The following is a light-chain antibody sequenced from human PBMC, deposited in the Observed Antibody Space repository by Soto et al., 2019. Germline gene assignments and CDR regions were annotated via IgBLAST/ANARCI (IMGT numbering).Light chain of an antibody. CDR1: QSVSSN. CDR3: QQYNNWPGT. Sequence: EIVMMQSPATLSVSPGERATLSCRASQSVSSNLAWYQQKPGQAPRLLIYGASTRATSIPARFSGSGSGTEFTLTISSLQSEDFAVYYCQQYNNWPGTFGQGTKVEIK. J-gene: IGKJ1*01. V-gene: IGKV3-15*01. CDR2: GAS.